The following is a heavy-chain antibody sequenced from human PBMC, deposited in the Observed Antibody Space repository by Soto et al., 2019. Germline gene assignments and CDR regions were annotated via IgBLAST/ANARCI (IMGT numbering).Heavy chain of an antibody. CDR3: ARDQPGYSFGYGLGY. V-gene: IGHV3-21*01. CDR2: ISSSSSYT. Sequence: EVQLVESGGGLVKPGGSLRLSCAASGFSFSSYSMNWVRQAPGKGLEWVSSISSSSSYTYYADSVKVRFTISRDNAKNSLYLHMNSLRAEDTAVYYCARDQPGYSFGYGLGYWGQGTLVTVSS. J-gene: IGHJ4*02. D-gene: IGHD5-18*01. CDR1: GFSFSSYS.